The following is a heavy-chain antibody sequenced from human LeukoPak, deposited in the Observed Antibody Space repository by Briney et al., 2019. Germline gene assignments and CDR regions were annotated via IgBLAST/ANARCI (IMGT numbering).Heavy chain of an antibody. D-gene: IGHD6-13*01. J-gene: IGHJ4*02. CDR2: IYYSGST. V-gene: IGHV4-39*01. CDR3: ARQGQQLSFDY. Sequence: PSETLSLTCTVSGGSISSSSYYWGWIRQPPGKGLEWIGSIYYSGSTYYNPSLKSRVTISVDTSKNQFSLKLSSVTAADTAVCYCARQGQQLSFDYWGQGTLVTVSS. CDR1: GGSISSSSYY.